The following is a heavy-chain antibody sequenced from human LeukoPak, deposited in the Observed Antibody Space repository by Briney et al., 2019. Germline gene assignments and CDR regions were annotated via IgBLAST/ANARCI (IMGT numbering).Heavy chain of an antibody. D-gene: IGHD4-23*01. J-gene: IGHJ6*02. CDR2: IIPILGIA. V-gene: IGHV1-69*04. Sequence: SVKVSCKASGGTFSSYAISWVRQAPGQGLEWMGRIIPILGIANYAQKFQGRVTITADKSTSTAYMELSSLRSEDTAVYYCASLRWREVDGMDVWGQGTTVTVSS. CDR1: GGTFSSYA. CDR3: ASLRWREVDGMDV.